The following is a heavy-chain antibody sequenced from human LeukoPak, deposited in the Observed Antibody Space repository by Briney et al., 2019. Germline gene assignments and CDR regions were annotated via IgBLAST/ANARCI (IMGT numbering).Heavy chain of an antibody. J-gene: IGHJ4*02. V-gene: IGHV4-39*07. Sequence: SETLSLTCTVSGGSISSSSYYWGWIRQPPGKGLEWIGSIYYSGSTYYNPSLKSRVTISVDTSKSQFSLNLNSVTAADTAVYYCARGGTGDLPYWGQGTLVTVSS. CDR2: IYYSGST. CDR1: GGSISSSSYY. CDR3: ARGGTGDLPY. D-gene: IGHD7-27*01.